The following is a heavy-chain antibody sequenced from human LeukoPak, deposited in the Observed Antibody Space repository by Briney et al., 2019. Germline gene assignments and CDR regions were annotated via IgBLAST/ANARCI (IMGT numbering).Heavy chain of an antibody. CDR1: GDSVSGNSAT. J-gene: IGHJ4*02. V-gene: IGHV6-1*01. CDR3: GRAEHDWGSDY. D-gene: IGHD3-9*01. Sequence: SQTLSLTCAISGDSVSGNSATWNWIRQPPSRGLEWLGRTYYRSKWFNDYAVSVKGRITINPDTSKNQFSLHLNSVTPEDTAVYYCGRAEHDWGSDYWGQGTLVTVSS. CDR2: TYYRSKWFN.